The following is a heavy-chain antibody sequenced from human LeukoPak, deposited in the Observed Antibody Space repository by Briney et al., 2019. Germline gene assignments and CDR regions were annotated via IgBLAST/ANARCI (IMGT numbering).Heavy chain of an antibody. CDR2: TNAGNGNT. J-gene: IGHJ6*02. CDR1: GYTFTSYA. D-gene: IGHD3-3*01. CDR3: ARAMDRTIFGVVIYYYGMDV. V-gene: IGHV1-3*01. Sequence: ASVKVSCKASGYTFTSYAMHWVRQAPGQRLEWMGWTNAGNGNTKYSQKFQGRVTITRDTSASTAYMELSSLRSEDTAVYYCARAMDRTIFGVVIYYYGMDVWGQGTTVTVSS.